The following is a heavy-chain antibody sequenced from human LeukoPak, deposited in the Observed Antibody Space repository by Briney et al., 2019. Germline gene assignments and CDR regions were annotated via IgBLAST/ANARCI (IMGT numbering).Heavy chain of an antibody. Sequence: TFTXYGXXXXRQXPGQGLXXXXXISAXNGDTNSAQKFQGRVTMTTDTSTSTAYMELRSLRSDDTAVYYCARDFFHGHCAGLSCFLLDYWGQGSLVTVSS. CDR3: ARDFFHGHCAGLSCFLLDY. V-gene: IGHV1-18*01. D-gene: IGHD2-15*01. J-gene: IGHJ4*02. CDR2: ISAXNGDT. CDR1: TFTXYG.